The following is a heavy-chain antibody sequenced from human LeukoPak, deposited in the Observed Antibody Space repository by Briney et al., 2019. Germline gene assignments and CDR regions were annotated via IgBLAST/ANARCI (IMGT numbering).Heavy chain of an antibody. V-gene: IGHV4-30-4*08. CDR1: GGSISSGDYY. CDR3: ARSEARAGTFSFDY. D-gene: IGHD6-13*01. Sequence: PSQTLSLTCTVSGGSISSGDYYWNWFRQPPGKGLEWIGYIYYSGSTYCNPSLKSRVTVSVDTSKNQFSLTLSSVTAADTAVYYCARSEARAGTFSFDYWGQGTLVTVSS. CDR2: IYYSGST. J-gene: IGHJ4*02.